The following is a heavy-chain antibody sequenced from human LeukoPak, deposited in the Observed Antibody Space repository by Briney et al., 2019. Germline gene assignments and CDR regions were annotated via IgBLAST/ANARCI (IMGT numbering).Heavy chain of an antibody. CDR1: GYSFTSHW. V-gene: IGHV5-51*01. CDR3: ARHRSRMVDSSGY. J-gene: IGHJ4*02. D-gene: IGHD3-22*01. CDR2: IYPGDSDT. Sequence: GESLKISCKGSGYSFTSHWIGWVRQMPGKGLEWMGIIYPGDSDTRYSPSFQGQVTISADKSISTAYLQWSSLKASDTAMYYCARHRSRMVDSSGYWGQGTLVTVSS.